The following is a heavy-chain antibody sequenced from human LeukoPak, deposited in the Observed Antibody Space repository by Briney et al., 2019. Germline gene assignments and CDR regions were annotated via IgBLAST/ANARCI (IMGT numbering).Heavy chain of an antibody. Sequence: GGSLRLSCVVSGFTFSSYGMHWVRQAPGKGLEWVAFIRYDGSNKYYADSVKGRFTISRDNSKNTLYLQMNSLRAEDTAVYYCARDESKVDYGDSALFDYWGQGTLVTVSS. V-gene: IGHV3-30*02. CDR2: IRYDGSNK. D-gene: IGHD4-17*01. CDR1: GFTFSSYG. CDR3: ARDESKVDYGDSALFDY. J-gene: IGHJ4*02.